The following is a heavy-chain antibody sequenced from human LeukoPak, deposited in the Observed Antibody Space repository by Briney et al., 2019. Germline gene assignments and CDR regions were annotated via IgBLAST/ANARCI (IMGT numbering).Heavy chain of an antibody. Sequence: GGSLRLSCAASGFTFSSYAMSWVRQAPGKGLEWVAVIWYDGSNKYYADSVEGRFSISRHNSENTLYLQMSSLRAEDTAVYYCARERSGSYYTDYWGQGTLVTVSS. D-gene: IGHD1-26*01. CDR2: IWYDGSNK. J-gene: IGHJ4*02. V-gene: IGHV3-33*08. CDR3: ARERSGSYYTDY. CDR1: GFTFSSYA.